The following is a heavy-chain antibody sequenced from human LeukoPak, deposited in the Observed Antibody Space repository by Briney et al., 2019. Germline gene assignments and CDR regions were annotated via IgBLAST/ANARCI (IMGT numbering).Heavy chain of an antibody. V-gene: IGHV3-33*01. Sequence: GGSLRLSCAASGFTFSSYGMHWVRQAPGKGLEWVAVIWYDGSNKYYADSVKGRSTISRDNSKNTLYLQMNSLRAEDTAVYYCARGGGSSSWYTWLGYWGQGTLVTVSS. CDR3: ARGGGSSSWYTWLGY. CDR1: GFTFSSYG. D-gene: IGHD6-13*01. CDR2: IWYDGSNK. J-gene: IGHJ4*02.